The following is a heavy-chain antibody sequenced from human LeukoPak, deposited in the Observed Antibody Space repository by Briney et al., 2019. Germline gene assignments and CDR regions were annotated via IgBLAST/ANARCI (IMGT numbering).Heavy chain of an antibody. J-gene: IGHJ3*02. CDR2: IWYDGSNK. V-gene: IGHV3-30*02. CDR1: GFTFSSYG. Sequence: GGSLRLSCAASGFTFSSYGMHWVRQAPGKGLEWVAIIWYDGSNKYYADSVKGRFTISRDNSKNTLYLQMNSLRAEDTAVYYCAKATYGLDAFDIWGQGTMVTVSS. CDR3: AKATYGLDAFDI. D-gene: IGHD4-17*01.